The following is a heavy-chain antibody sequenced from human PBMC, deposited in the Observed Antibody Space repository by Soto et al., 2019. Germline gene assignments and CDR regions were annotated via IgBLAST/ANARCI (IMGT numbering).Heavy chain of an antibody. Sequence: GGSLRLSCAASGFTFSSYEMNWVRQAPGKGLEWVSYISSSGSTIYYADSVKGRFTISRDNAKNSLYLQMNSLRAEDTAVYYCARDSEMATITIDYWGQGTLVTVSS. CDR2: ISSSGSTI. D-gene: IGHD5-12*01. V-gene: IGHV3-48*03. CDR1: GFTFSSYE. J-gene: IGHJ4*02. CDR3: ARDSEMATITIDY.